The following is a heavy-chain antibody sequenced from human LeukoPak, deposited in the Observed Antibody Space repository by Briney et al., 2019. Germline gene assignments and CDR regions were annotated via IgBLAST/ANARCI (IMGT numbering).Heavy chain of an antibody. D-gene: IGHD2-2*02. Sequence: SETLSLTCAVYGGSFSGYYWSWIRQPPGKGLEWIGEINHSESTNYNPSLKSRVTISVDRSKNQFSLKLSSVTAADTAVYYCTRSGLTGMRKYPRADYYYYGKDVWGQGTAVTVSS. CDR2: INHSEST. CDR1: GGSFSGYY. V-gene: IGHV4-34*01. CDR3: TRSGLTGMRKYPRADYYYYGKDV. J-gene: IGHJ6*02.